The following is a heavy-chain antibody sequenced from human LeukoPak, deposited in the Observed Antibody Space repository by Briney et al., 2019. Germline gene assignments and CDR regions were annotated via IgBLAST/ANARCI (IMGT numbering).Heavy chain of an antibody. D-gene: IGHD1-7*01. CDR2: ISGSGGST. J-gene: IGHJ4*02. V-gene: IGHV3-23*01. CDR3: AKVGGWNYDNSFDY. Sequence: GGSLRLSCAASGFTFTKYDMSWVRQAPGKGLEWVSAISGSGGSTYYADSVKGRFTISRDNSKNTLYLQMNSRRAEDTAVYYCAKVGGWNYDNSFDYWGQGTLATVSS. CDR1: GFTFTKYD.